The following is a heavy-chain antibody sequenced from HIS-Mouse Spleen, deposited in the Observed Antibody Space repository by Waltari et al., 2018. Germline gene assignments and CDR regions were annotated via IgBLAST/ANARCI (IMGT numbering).Heavy chain of an antibody. CDR1: GGSISRSSYY. V-gene: IGHV4-39*07. D-gene: IGHD2-21*02. CDR3: ARIVVVTASIDY. Sequence: QLQLQESGPGLVKPSETLSLTCTVSGGSISRSSYYLGWIRQPPGKGLEWIGSIYYSGSTYYNPSLKSRVTISVDTSKNQFSLKLSSVTAADTAVYYCARIVVVTASIDYWGQGTLVTVSS. CDR2: IYYSGST. J-gene: IGHJ4*02.